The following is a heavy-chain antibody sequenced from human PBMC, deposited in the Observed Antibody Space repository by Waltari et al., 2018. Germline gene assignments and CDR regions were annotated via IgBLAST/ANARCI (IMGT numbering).Heavy chain of an antibody. D-gene: IGHD3-22*01. Sequence: EVQLVESGGGLVQPGRSLRLSCTASGFTFGDYAMSWVRQAPGQGLEWVGFIRSKAYGGTTEYAASVKGRFTISRDDSKSIAYLQMNSLKTEDTAVYYCTRGPIYDSSGYYYTEYFQHWGQGTLVTVSS. V-gene: IGHV3-49*04. J-gene: IGHJ1*01. CDR1: GFTFGDYA. CDR3: TRGPIYDSSGYYYTEYFQH. CDR2: IRSKAYGGTT.